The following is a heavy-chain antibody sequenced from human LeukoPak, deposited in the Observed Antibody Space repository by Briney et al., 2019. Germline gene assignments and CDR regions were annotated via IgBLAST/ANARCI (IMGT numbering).Heavy chain of an antibody. D-gene: IGHD2-2*01. CDR2: INPNDGDT. Sequence: ASVKVSCKASGYTFTDYYMHWVRQARGQGFEGMGWINPNDGDTNYAQKFQGRVTMTRDTSISTAHMEVSRLRSDDTAVYYCARANFLYCSSSTCLFDYWGQGTLVTVSS. CDR3: ARANFLYCSSSTCLFDY. V-gene: IGHV1-2*02. J-gene: IGHJ4*02. CDR1: GYTFTDYY.